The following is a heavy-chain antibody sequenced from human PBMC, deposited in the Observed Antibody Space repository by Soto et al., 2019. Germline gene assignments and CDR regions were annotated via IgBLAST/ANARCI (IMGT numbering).Heavy chain of an antibody. J-gene: IGHJ4*02. V-gene: IGHV3-11*06. CDR3: ARDPRGWYLGYYFDY. D-gene: IGHD6-19*01. CDR1: GFTFSDYY. CDR2: ISSSSSYT. Sequence: QVQLVESGGGLVQPGGSLRLSCAASGFTFSDYYMSWIRQAPGKGLEWVSYISSSSSYTNYADSVKGRFTISRDNAKNSLYLQMNSLRAEDTAVYYCARDPRGWYLGYYFDYWGQGTLVTVSS.